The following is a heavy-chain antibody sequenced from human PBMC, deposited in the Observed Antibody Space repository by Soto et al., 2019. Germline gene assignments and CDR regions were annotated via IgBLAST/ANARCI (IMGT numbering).Heavy chain of an antibody. D-gene: IGHD2-15*01. J-gene: IGHJ4*02. CDR2: ISGRGDDT. V-gene: IGHV3-23*01. CDR3: ARAQPTYGSSYFDY. CDR1: GFTFSSYA. Sequence: EVQLLESGGDLVQPGGSLRPSCAASGFTFSSYAMSWVRQAPGKGLEWVSTISGRGDDTYYTDSVKGRFTISRDNSKNTLYVHMNSLRAEDTAVYYCARAQPTYGSSYFDYWGQGTLVTVSS.